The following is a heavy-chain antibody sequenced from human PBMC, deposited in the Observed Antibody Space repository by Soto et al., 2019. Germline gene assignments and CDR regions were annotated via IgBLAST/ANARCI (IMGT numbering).Heavy chain of an antibody. CDR3: ARGTYYYDSSGFSNWFDP. J-gene: IGHJ5*02. CDR2: IYYSGST. V-gene: IGHV4-30-4*01. D-gene: IGHD3-22*01. Sequence: PSETLSLTCTVSGGSISSGDYYWSWIRQPPGKGLEWIGYIYYSGSTYYNPSLKSRVTISVDTSKNQFSLKLSSVTAADTAVYYCARGTYYYDSSGFSNWFDPWGQGTLVTV. CDR1: GGSISSGDYY.